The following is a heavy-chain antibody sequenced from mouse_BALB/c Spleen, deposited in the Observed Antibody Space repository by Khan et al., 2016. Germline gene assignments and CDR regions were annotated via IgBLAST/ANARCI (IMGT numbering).Heavy chain of an antibody. CDR2: IRSEANNHAT. CDR1: GFTFSDAW. J-gene: IGHJ2*01. V-gene: IGHV6-6*01. CDR3: RSVYFDY. Sequence: EVKLEESGGGLVQPGGSMKLSCAASGFTFSDAWMDWVRQSPEKGLEWVAEIRSEANNHATYYAESVKGRFTISRDDTKSSVDLQMNSLTAEDTGIDYCRSVYFDYWGQGTTLTVSS.